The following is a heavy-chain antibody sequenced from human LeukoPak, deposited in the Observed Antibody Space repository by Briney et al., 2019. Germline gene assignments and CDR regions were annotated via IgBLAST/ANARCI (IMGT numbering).Heavy chain of an antibody. V-gene: IGHV4-59*01. J-gene: IGHJ4*02. D-gene: IGHD6-13*01. CDR1: GDSLSNNY. CDR2: IYYSGST. CDR3: ATTPREYSSTWYYFDY. Sequence: SETLSLTCTVSGDSLSNNYWSWIRQPPGKGLEWIGHIYYSGSTSYNPSLKSRVTLSTDASKSQISLKLTFVTAADAAVYYCATTPREYSSTWYYFDYWGQGILVTVSS.